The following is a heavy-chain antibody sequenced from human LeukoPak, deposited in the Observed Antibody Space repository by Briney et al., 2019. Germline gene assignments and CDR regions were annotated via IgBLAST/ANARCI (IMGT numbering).Heavy chain of an antibody. CDR2: IYYSGST. D-gene: IGHD3-22*01. CDR3: ARDPTTSPFYDSSGYYDY. V-gene: IGHV4-59*01. Sequence: PSETLSLTCTVSGGSISSYYWSWIRQLPGKGLEWIGYIYYSGSTNYNPSLKSRVTISVDTSKNQFSLKLSSVTAADTAVYYCARDPTTSPFYDSSGYYDYWGQGTLVTVSS. CDR1: GGSISSYY. J-gene: IGHJ4*02.